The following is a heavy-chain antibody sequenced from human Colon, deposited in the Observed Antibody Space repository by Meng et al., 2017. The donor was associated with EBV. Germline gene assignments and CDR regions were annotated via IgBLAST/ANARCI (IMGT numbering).Heavy chain of an antibody. V-gene: IGHV4-39*01. D-gene: IGHD4-23*01. CDR2: QCHADDT. J-gene: IGHJ4*02. Sequence: QLQRRWSGLGLVKPSETLSLTCTVSGGPISRTGTCGGWIRQPPGKGLEWIGSQCHADDTYYNPSLMGRVTISVDTSKNQVSLKLTSVTAADTSIYYCARHTFSGNPGGIDSWGQGILVTVPS. CDR1: GGPISRTGTC. CDR3: ARHTFSGNPGGIDS.